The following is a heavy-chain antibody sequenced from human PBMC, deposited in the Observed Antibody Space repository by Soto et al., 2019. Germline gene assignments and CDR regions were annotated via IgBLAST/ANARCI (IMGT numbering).Heavy chain of an antibody. CDR1: GYSFTSYW. V-gene: IGHV5-51*01. CDR3: ATSTIFGVVTPKPYYYYGMDV. CDR2: IYPGDSDT. D-gene: IGHD3-3*01. J-gene: IGHJ6*02. Sequence: GESLKISCKGSGYSFTSYWIGWVRQMPGKGLEWMGIIYPGDSDTRYSPSFQGQVTISADKSISTAYLQWSGLKASDTAMYYCATSTIFGVVTPKPYYYYGMDVWGQGTTVTVSS.